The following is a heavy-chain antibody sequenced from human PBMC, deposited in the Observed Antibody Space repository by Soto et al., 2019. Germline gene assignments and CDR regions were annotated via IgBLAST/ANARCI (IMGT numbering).Heavy chain of an antibody. CDR2: INAYSGNT. CDR1: GYTFTSYG. J-gene: IGHJ3*02. V-gene: IGHV1-18*01. CDR3: ARRIAVDEYAFDI. Sequence: ASVKVSCRASGYTFTSYGINWVRQAPGQGLEWMGWINAYSGNTNYAQKFQGRVTMTTNTSISTAYIELSSLRSEDTAVYYCARRIAVDEYAFDIWGQGTMVTVSS. D-gene: IGHD6-19*01.